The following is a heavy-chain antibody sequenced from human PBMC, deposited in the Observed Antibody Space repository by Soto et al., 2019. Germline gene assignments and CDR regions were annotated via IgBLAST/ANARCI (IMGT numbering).Heavy chain of an antibody. CDR3: ARESEDFTWGFDY. CDR2: ISSTTNYV. Sequence: PVGFLRFSCAACGFTFIRYSMNWVRQAPGKGLEWVSSISSTTNYVYYGDSMKGRFTISRDNAKNSLYLEMNSLRAEDTAVYYCARESEDFTWGFDYWGQGTLVTVSS. J-gene: IGHJ4*02. D-gene: IGHD7-27*01. V-gene: IGHV3-21*06. CDR1: GFTFIRYS.